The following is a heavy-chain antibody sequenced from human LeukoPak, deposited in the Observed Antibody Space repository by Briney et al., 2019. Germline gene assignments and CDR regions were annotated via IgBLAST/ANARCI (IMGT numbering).Heavy chain of an antibody. CDR2: ISAYNGNT. D-gene: IGHD6-19*01. J-gene: IGHJ4*02. CDR1: GYTFTSYG. CDR3: SRRYSSGWSPIFDY. V-gene: IGHV1-18*01. Sequence: ASVKVSCKASGYTFTSYGISWVRQAPGQGLEWMGWISAYNGNTNYAQKLQGRVTMTTDTSTSTAYMELRSLRSDDTAVYYCSRRYSSGWSPIFDYWGQGTLVTVSS.